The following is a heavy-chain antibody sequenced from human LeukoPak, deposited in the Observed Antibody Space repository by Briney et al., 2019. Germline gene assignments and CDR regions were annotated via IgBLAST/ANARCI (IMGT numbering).Heavy chain of an antibody. J-gene: IGHJ4*02. CDR1: GYTFTSYA. CDR3: ARPGQILGYCSGGSCDLDY. V-gene: IGHV7-4-1*02. Sequence: VASVKVSCKASGYTFTSYAMNWVRQAPGQGLEWMGWISTNTGNPTYAQGFTGRFVFSLDTSVSTAYLQISSLKAEDTAVYYCARPGQILGYCSGGSCDLDYWGQGTLVTVSS. D-gene: IGHD2-15*01. CDR2: ISTNTGNP.